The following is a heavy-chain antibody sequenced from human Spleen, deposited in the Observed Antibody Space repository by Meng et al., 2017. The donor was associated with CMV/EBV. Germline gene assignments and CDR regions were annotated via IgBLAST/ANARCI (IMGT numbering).Heavy chain of an antibody. V-gene: IGHV5-51*01. CDR2: IYPGDSDI. Sequence: GESLKISCQASGFSFSNYWIAWVRQMPGKGPEWMGIIYPGDSDIKYSPSFDGQVTISADTSINTAYLHWRSLKASDTAVYYCARHNSNYGFYYYATDVWGQGTTVTVSS. CDR1: GFSFSNYW. J-gene: IGHJ6*02. CDR3: ARHNSNYGFYYYATDV. D-gene: IGHD4-11*01.